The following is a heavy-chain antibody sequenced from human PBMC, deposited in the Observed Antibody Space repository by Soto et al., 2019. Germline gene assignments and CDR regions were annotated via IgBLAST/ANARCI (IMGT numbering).Heavy chain of an antibody. CDR2: TYYRSKWYN. V-gene: IGHV6-1*01. CDR1: GDSVSGNSAA. J-gene: IGHJ6*02. D-gene: IGHD2-15*01. Sequence: PSQTLSLTCGISGDSVSGNSAAWNGSRRSPSRGLEWLGRTYYRSKWYNDYAVSVKSRITINPDTSKNQFSLQLNSVTPEDTAVYYCARDPIVYTDYYGMDVWGQGTTVTVSS. CDR3: ARDPIVYTDYYGMDV.